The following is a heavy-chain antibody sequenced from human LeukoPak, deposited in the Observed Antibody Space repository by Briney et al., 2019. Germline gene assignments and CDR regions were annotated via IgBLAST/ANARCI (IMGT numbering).Heavy chain of an antibody. CDR2: ISYSGTT. CDR1: TFSSYW. CDR3: ARHRRGDCSSASCYTDY. J-gene: IGHJ4*02. Sequence: TFSSYWMSRVRQPPGKGLEWIGSISYSGTTYYNPSLNSRVTISVDTSKNQFSLRLSSVTVADTAVYYCARHRRGDCSSASCYTDYWGQGTLVTVSS. D-gene: IGHD2-2*02. V-gene: IGHV4-39*01.